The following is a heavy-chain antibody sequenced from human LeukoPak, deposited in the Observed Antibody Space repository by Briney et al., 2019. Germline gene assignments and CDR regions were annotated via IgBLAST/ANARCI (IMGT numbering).Heavy chain of an antibody. V-gene: IGHV4-4*07. CDR3: ARDRHLGQLTPFDI. D-gene: IGHD5-18*01. CDR2: IYTSGST. Sequence: SETLSLTCTVSRGSISSYYWSWIRQPARKGLEWIGRIYTSGSTNYNPSLKSRVIMSVDTSKNQFSLKLSSVTAADTAVYYCARDRHLGQLTPFDIWGQGTMVTVSS. CDR1: RGSISSYY. J-gene: IGHJ3*02.